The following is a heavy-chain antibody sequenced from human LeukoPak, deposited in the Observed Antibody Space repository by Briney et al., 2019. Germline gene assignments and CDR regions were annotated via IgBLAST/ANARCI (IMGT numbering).Heavy chain of an antibody. CDR2: IYPGDSDT. CDR3: ATSLRGAYDV. CDR1: GYSFITYW. V-gene: IGHV5-51*01. D-gene: IGHD4-17*01. J-gene: IGHJ3*01. Sequence: GESLQISCKGSGYSFITYWIGWVRQMPGKGLEWMGIIYPGDSDTEYSPSFRGQVIISVDKSIRTAYLQWSSLKASDTAIYYCATSLRGAYDVWGQGTLVTVSS.